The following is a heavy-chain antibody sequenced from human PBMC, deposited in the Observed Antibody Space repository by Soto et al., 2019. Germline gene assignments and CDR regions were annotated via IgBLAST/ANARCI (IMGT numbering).Heavy chain of an antibody. Sequence: EVQLVQSGGALVQPGGSLRLSCAASGFTPSRLSMNWVRQAPGKGLEWISYINSAGSIIYYADSVKGRFTISRDNAKNSLYLQMNSLRAEDTAVYYCATGTDLGWLDNTNHALDIWGQGTMVTVSS. J-gene: IGHJ3*02. CDR2: INSAGSII. V-gene: IGHV3-48*01. CDR3: ATGTDLGWLDNTNHALDI. D-gene: IGHD3-9*01. CDR1: GFTPSRLS.